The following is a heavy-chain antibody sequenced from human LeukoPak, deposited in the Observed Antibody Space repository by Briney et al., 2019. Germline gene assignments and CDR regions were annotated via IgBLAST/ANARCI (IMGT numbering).Heavy chain of an antibody. J-gene: IGHJ6*02. CDR3: ARLLYSSWPYYYYGMDV. CDR1: GGSISSYY. CDR2: IYYSGST. D-gene: IGHD6-13*01. Sequence: SSETLSLTCTVSGGSISSYYWSWIRQPPGKGLEWIGYIYYSGSTNYNPSLKSRVTISVDTSENQFSLKLSSVTAADTAVYYCARLLYSSWPYYYYGMDVWGQGTLVTVSS. V-gene: IGHV4-59*08.